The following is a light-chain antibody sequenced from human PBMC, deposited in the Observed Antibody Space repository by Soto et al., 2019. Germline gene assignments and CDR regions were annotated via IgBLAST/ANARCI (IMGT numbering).Light chain of an antibody. CDR3: SSYTSSSAHV. J-gene: IGLJ1*01. CDR2: EVS. Sequence: QSVLTQPPSVSGSPGQSVTISCTGTSSDVGSYNRVSWYQQPPGTAPKLMIYEVSNRPSGVPDRFSGSKSGNTASLTISGLQAEDEADYYCSSYTSSSAHVSGTGTKVTVL. V-gene: IGLV2-18*02. CDR1: SSDVGSYNR.